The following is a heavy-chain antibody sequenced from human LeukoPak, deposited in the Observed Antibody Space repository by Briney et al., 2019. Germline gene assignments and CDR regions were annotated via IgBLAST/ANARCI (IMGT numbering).Heavy chain of an antibody. J-gene: IGHJ3*02. CDR2: IYYSGNT. D-gene: IGHD2-21*01. CDR1: GGSISSYY. V-gene: IGHV4-59*12. Sequence: SETLSLTCTVSGGSISSYYWSWIRQPPGKGLEWIGYIYYSGNTNYNPSLKSRVTISVDTSKNLFSLKLNSVTAADTAVYYCARESGGADAFDIWGQGTMVTVSS. CDR3: ARESGGADAFDI.